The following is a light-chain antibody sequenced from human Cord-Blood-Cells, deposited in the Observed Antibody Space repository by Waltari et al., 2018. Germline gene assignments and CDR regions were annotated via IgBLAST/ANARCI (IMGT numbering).Light chain of an antibody. CDR1: NIGSKS. CDR3: HVWDSSSDHVV. V-gene: IGLV3-21*03. Sequence: SYVLTQPPSVSVAPGKTARITCGGNNIGSKSVHWYQQKPGQAPVLVVYDDSDRPSGIPELFAGSNSGNTATLTLSRVEAGDEADYYCHVWDSSSDHVVFGGGTKLTVL. J-gene: IGLJ2*01. CDR2: DDS.